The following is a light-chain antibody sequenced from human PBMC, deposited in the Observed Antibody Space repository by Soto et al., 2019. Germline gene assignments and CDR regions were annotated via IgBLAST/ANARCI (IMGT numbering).Light chain of an antibody. J-gene: IGLJ1*01. CDR2: DVS. CDR1: SSDVGAYNR. CDR3: NSYTTRTTYV. Sequence: LTQPASVSGSPGQSIAISCTGSSSDVGAYNRVSWYQQSPDTAPKLIIYDVSDRPSGVPDRFSGSKSGNTASLTISGLQPEDEADYYCNSYTTRTTYVFGTGTKVTVL. V-gene: IGLV2-18*02.